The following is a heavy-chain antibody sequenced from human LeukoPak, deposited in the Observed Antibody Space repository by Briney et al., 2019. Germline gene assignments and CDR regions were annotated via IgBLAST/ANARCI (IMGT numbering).Heavy chain of an antibody. CDR3: ARVDGSPDY. J-gene: IGHJ4*02. CDR2: INLNSGNT. V-gene: IGHV1-8*03. CDR1: GGTFSSYA. D-gene: IGHD3-22*01. Sequence: GASVKVSCKASGGTFSSYAISWVRQATGQGLEWMGWINLNSGNTGYAQKFQGRVTITRDTSIRTAYMEVSSLGSEDTAVYYCARVDGSPDYWGQGTLLTVSS.